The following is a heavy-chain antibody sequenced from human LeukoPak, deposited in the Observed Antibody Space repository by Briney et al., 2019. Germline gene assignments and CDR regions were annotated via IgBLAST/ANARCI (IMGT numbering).Heavy chain of an antibody. V-gene: IGHV3-21*01. CDR1: GFTFSSYS. CDR2: ISSSSSYI. Sequence: GGSLRLSCAASGFTFSSYSMNWVRQAPGKGLEWVSSISSSSSYIYYADSVKGRFTISRDNAKNSLYLQMNSLRAEDTAVYYCASKNGAPNYFDYWGQGTLATVSS. J-gene: IGHJ4*02. D-gene: IGHD2-8*01. CDR3: ASKNGAPNYFDY.